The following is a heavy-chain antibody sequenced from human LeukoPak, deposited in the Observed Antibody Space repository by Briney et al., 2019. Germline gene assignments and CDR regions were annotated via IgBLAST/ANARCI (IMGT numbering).Heavy chain of an antibody. D-gene: IGHD3-9*01. Sequence: GASVKVSCKASGYTFTAYYVHWVRQAPGQGLEWMGWISAYNGNTNYAQKLQGRVTMTTDTSTSTAYMELRSLRSDDTAVYYCARDQGRYFDWSYFDYWGQGTLVTVSS. V-gene: IGHV1-18*04. CDR1: GYTFTAYY. J-gene: IGHJ4*02. CDR2: ISAYNGNT. CDR3: ARDQGRYFDWSYFDY.